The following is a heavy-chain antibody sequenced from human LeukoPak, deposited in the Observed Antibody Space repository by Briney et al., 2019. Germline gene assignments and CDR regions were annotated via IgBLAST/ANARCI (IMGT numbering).Heavy chain of an antibody. CDR1: GYSFTSYW. Sequence: GGSLKISCKGSGYSFTSYWIGWVRQMPGKGLEWMGIIYPGDSDTRYSPSFQGQVTISADKSISTAYLQWSSLKASDTAMYYCARSYSSGDYYYYGMDVWGQGTTVTVSS. J-gene: IGHJ6*02. V-gene: IGHV5-51*01. CDR2: IYPGDSDT. CDR3: ARSYSSGDYYYYGMDV. D-gene: IGHD6-19*01.